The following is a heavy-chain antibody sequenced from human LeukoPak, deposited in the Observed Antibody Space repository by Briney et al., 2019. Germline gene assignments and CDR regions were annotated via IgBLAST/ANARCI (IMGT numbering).Heavy chain of an antibody. D-gene: IGHD3-9*01. Sequence: SETLSLTCAVYGGSFSGYYWSWTRQPPGKGLEWIGEINHSGSTNYNPSLKSRVTISVDTSKNQFSLKLSSVTAADTAVYYCARSDWYAFDIWGQGTMVTVSS. CDR2: INHSGST. CDR3: ARSDWYAFDI. J-gene: IGHJ3*02. V-gene: IGHV4-34*01. CDR1: GGSFSGYY.